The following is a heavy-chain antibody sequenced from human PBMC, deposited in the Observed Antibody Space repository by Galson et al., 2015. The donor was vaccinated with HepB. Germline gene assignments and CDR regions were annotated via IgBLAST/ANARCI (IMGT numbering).Heavy chain of an antibody. CDR2: IIPVINTK. J-gene: IGHJ5*02. D-gene: IGHD2-2*01. CDR3: ARQKFCSHTTCGADMWWFDA. CDR1: GGTFGSYG. Sequence: SVKVSCKASGGTFGSYGFVWVRQSPGQGLQWMGGIIPVINTKDYAHNFRARVTISADESTTTVHMEVSRLTSEDTAVYYCARQKFCSHTTCGADMWWFDAWGQGTLVTVSS. V-gene: IGHV1-69*13.